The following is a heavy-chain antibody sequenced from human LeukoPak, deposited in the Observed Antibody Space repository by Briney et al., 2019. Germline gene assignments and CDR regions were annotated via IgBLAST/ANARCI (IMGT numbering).Heavy chain of an antibody. CDR2: IYYSGST. D-gene: IGHD3-22*01. CDR1: GGSISSSSYY. Sequence: SETLSLTCTVSGGSISSSSYYWGWIRQPPGKGLEWIGSIYYSGSTNYNPSLKSRVTLSVDTSKNQFSLNLNSVTAADTAVYYCARDRTYYDSTGYYYDFWGQGILVAVSS. V-gene: IGHV4-39*07. CDR3: ARDRTYYDSTGYYYDF. J-gene: IGHJ4*02.